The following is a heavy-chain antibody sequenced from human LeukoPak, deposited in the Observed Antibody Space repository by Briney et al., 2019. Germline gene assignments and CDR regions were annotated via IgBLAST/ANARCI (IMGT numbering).Heavy chain of an antibody. D-gene: IGHD1-20*01. CDR1: GDSISSSGYC. CDR2: ICYTGNT. Sequence: SETLCLTCTLSGDSISSSGYCWGWIRQPPGKGLECVGVICYTGNTYYNPSLKSRVTISVDTSKNQFSLRLSSVTAADTAVYYCARHKSGIDWFDPWGQGTLVTVSS. J-gene: IGHJ5*02. CDR3: ARHKSGIDWFDP. V-gene: IGHV4-39*01.